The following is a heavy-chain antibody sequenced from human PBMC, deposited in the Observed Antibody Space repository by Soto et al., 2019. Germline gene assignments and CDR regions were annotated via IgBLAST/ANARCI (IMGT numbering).Heavy chain of an antibody. Sequence: PGDSLKISCKGSGYNFANYWIGWVRQMPGKGLEWMGMIFPGDSDTKNSPSLQGQITMSVDKSDSSAYLQWRSLKASDTAMYYCAAGYTTGPDAFDIWGQGTMVTV. J-gene: IGHJ3*02. CDR2: IFPGDSDT. D-gene: IGHD6-13*01. CDR3: AAGYTTGPDAFDI. CDR1: GYNFANYW. V-gene: IGHV5-51*01.